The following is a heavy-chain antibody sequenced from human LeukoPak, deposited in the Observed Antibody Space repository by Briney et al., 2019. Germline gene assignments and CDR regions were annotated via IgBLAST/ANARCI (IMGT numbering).Heavy chain of an antibody. V-gene: IGHV3-33*01. D-gene: IGHD6-13*01. J-gene: IGHJ4*02. Sequence: PGGSLRLSCAASGFTFSSYGMHWVRQAPGKGLEWVAVIWYDGSNKYYADSVKGRFTISRDNSRNTLYLQMNSLRAEDTAVYYCARDRWVNIAAAGYFDYWGQGTLVTVSS. CDR2: IWYDGSNK. CDR3: ARDRWVNIAAAGYFDY. CDR1: GFTFSSYG.